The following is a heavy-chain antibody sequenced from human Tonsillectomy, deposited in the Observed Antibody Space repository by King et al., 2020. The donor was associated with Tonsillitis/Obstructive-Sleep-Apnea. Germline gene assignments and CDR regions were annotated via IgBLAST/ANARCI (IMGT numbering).Heavy chain of an antibody. D-gene: IGHD5-12*01. Sequence: QLQESGPGLVKPSETLSLTCTVSGDSISSSSYYWGWIRQSPGKGLEWIGSLSYSGSTYYNPSLKSRVTISVDTSKNQFSLKLSSVTAADTAVYYCATQPSVGYDRFDYWGQGTLVTVSS. CDR3: ATQPSVGYDRFDY. CDR1: GDSISSSSYY. V-gene: IGHV4-39*01. CDR2: LSYSGST. J-gene: IGHJ4*02.